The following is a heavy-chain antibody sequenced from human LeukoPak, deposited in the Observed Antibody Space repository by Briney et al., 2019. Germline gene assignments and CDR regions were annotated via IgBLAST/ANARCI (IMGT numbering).Heavy chain of an antibody. CDR3: ARDIWGYSGYDERYFDY. CDR2: ISGSGGST. J-gene: IGHJ4*02. D-gene: IGHD5-12*01. CDR1: GFTFSSYA. Sequence: GGSLRLSCAASGFTFSSYAMSWVRQAPGKGLEWVSAISGSGGSTYYADSVKGRFTISRDNSKNTLYLQMNSLRAEDTAVYYCARDIWGYSGYDERYFDYWGQGTLVTVSS. V-gene: IGHV3-23*01.